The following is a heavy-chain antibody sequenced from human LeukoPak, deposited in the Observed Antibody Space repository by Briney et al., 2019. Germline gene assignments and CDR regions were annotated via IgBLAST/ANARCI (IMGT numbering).Heavy chain of an antibody. D-gene: IGHD2-2*01. V-gene: IGHV3-33*08. CDR3: ARDHFRRPDYYHYGMDV. CDR1: GFTFSSYG. Sequence: AGGSLRLSCAASGFTFSSYGMHWVRQAPGKGLEWVAVIWYDGSNKYYADSVKGRFTISRDNSKNTLYLQMNSLRAEDTAVYYCARDHFRRPDYYHYGMDVWGQGTTVTVSS. J-gene: IGHJ6*02. CDR2: IWYDGSNK.